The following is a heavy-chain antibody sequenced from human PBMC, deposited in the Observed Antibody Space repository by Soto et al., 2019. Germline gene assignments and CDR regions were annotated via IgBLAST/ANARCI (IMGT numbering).Heavy chain of an antibody. Sequence: QVQLVQSGAEVKKPGASVKVSCKASGYTFTSYAISWVRQAPGQGLEWMGWISAYNGNTNYAQKVQGRVTMTTDTATRKAYMELRSLRSDDTAVYYCARGWFGEFVDYFDYWGQGTLVTVSS. CDR3: ARGWFGEFVDYFDY. J-gene: IGHJ4*02. CDR1: GYTFTSYA. D-gene: IGHD3-10*01. CDR2: ISAYNGNT. V-gene: IGHV1-18*01.